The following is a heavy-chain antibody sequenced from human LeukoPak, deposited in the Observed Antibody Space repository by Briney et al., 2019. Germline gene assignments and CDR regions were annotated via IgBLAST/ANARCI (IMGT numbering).Heavy chain of an antibody. D-gene: IGHD5-18*01. CDR1: GGSFSGYY. V-gene: IGHV4-34*01. J-gene: IGHJ4*02. Sequence: SSETLSLTCAVYGGSFSGYYWSWIRQPPGKGLEWIGEINHSGSTNYNPSLKSRVTISVDTSKNQFSLKLSSVTAADTAVYYCARHGVGYSYGYDYWGQGTLVTVS. CDR2: INHSGST. CDR3: ARHGVGYSYGYDY.